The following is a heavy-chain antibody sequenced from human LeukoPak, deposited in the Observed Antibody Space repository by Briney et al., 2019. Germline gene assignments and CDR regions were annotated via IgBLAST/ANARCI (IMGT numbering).Heavy chain of an antibody. V-gene: IGHV1-24*01. CDR3: ATGLPRPVHAFDI. J-gene: IGHJ3*02. D-gene: IGHD4-11*01. CDR2: FDPEDGET. Sequence: ASVKVSSNVSGYTLSELSMHWVRQAPGKGLEWMGGFDPEDGETIYAQKFQGRVTMTEDTSTDTAYMELSSLRSEDTAVYYCATGLPRPVHAFDIWGQGTMVTVSS. CDR1: GYTLSELS.